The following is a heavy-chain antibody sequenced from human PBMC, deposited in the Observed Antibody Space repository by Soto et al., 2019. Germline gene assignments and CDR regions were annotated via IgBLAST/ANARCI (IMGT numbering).Heavy chain of an antibody. Sequence: EVQLLESGGGLIQPGGSLRLSCEASGFTFRTYAMGWVRQAPGKGQEWVSVMSNSGDGTYYADSVKGPFTISRDNFQNRLYLQVSSLRADDTAVYYCAKDAARSSGWYYFDFWGQGTLVTVSS. CDR1: GFTFRTYA. J-gene: IGHJ4*02. V-gene: IGHV3-23*01. D-gene: IGHD6-19*01. CDR3: AKDAARSSGWYYFDF. CDR2: MSNSGDGT.